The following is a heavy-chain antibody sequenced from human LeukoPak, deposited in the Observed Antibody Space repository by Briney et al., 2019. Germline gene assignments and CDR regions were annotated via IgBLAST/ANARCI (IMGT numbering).Heavy chain of an antibody. V-gene: IGHV3-30*02. CDR1: GFTFSSYG. D-gene: IGHD2-15*01. Sequence: GGSLRLSCAASGFTFSSYGMHWARQAPGEGLEWVAFIRYDGSNKYYADSVKGRFTISRDNSKITLYLQMNSLRAEDTAVYYCAKRSRYCSGGSCYSGGLLSYWGQGTLVTVSS. CDR2: IRYDGSNK. CDR3: AKRSRYCSGGSCYSGGLLSY. J-gene: IGHJ4*02.